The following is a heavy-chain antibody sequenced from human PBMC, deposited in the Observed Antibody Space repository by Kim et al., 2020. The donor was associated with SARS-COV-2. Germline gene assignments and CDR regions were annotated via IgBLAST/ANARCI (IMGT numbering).Heavy chain of an antibody. Sequence: GGSLRLSCAASGFTFSSYAMSWVRQAPGKGLEWVSAISGSGGSTYYADSVKGRFTISRDNSKNTLYLQMNSLRAEDTAVYYCVQPEFGYYTSYYFDYWGQGTLVTVSS. V-gene: IGHV3-23*01. CDR2: ISGSGGST. CDR3: VQPEFGYYTSYYFDY. D-gene: IGHD3-3*01. CDR1: GFTFSSYA. J-gene: IGHJ4*02.